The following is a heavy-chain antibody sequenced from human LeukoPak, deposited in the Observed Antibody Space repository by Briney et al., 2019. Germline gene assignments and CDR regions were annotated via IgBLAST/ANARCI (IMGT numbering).Heavy chain of an antibody. V-gene: IGHV1-18*01. Sequence: GASVKVSCKASGYTFTSYDINWVRQATGQGLEWMGWISANSGNTIYAQKFQGRVTMTTDTSTTTAHMEVRSLRSDDTAVYYCARDQTAVAGKAVDFWGQGTLVTVSS. CDR3: ARDQTAVAGKAVDF. J-gene: IGHJ4*02. D-gene: IGHD6-19*01. CDR2: ISANSGNT. CDR1: GYTFTSYD.